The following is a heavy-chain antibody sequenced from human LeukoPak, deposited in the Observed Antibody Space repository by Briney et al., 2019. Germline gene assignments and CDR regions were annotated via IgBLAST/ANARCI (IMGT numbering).Heavy chain of an antibody. V-gene: IGHV1-69*01. CDR2: IIPIFGTA. D-gene: IGHD6-13*01. J-gene: IGHJ4*02. Sequence: GASVKVSCKASGGTFSSYAISRVRQAPGQGLEWMGGIIPIFGTANYAQKFQGRVTITADESTSTAYMELSSLRSEDTAVYYCARELMQQQLVFDYWGQGTLVTVSS. CDR3: ARELMQQQLVFDY. CDR1: GGTFSSYA.